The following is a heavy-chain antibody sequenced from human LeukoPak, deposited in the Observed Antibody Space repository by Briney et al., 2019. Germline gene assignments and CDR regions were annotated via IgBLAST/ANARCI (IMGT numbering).Heavy chain of an antibody. D-gene: IGHD6-13*01. CDR3: ARGLSAAGTRGLDY. J-gene: IGHJ4*02. Sequence: SETLSLTCAVYGGSFSGYYWSWIRQPPGKGLEWIGEINHSGSTNYNPSLKSRVTISVDTSKNQFSLKLSSVTAADTAVYYCARGLSAAGTRGLDYWGQGALVTVSS. V-gene: IGHV4-34*01. CDR1: GGSFSGYY. CDR2: INHSGST.